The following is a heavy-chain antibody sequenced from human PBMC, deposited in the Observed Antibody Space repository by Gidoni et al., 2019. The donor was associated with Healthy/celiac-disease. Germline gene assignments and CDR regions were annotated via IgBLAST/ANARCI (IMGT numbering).Heavy chain of an antibody. CDR2: ISSSSSYI. D-gene: IGHD6-13*01. CDR3: ARDSAGEGSSWSFYYYYYGMDV. V-gene: IGHV3-21*01. CDR1: GFTFISYS. J-gene: IGHJ6*04. Sequence: EVQLVESGGCLVKPGGSLRLSCAASGFTFISYSMTWVRQAPGKGLEWVSSISSSSSYIYYADSVKGRFTISRDNAKNSLYLQMNSLRAEDTAVYYCARDSAGEGSSWSFYYYYYGMDVWGKGTTVTVSS.